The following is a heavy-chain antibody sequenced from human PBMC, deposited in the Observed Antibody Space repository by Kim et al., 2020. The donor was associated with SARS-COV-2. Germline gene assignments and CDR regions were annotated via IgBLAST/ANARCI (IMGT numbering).Heavy chain of an antibody. D-gene: IGHD5-18*01. J-gene: IGHJ4*02. Sequence: ASVKVSCKASGYTFTSYYMHWVRQAPGQGLEWMGIINPSGGSTSYAQKFQGRVTMTRDTSTSTVYMELSSLRSEDTAVYYCARESGIQLWSRGFFDYWGQGTLVTVSS. CDR1: GYTFTSYY. V-gene: IGHV1-46*01. CDR2: INPSGGST. CDR3: ARESGIQLWSRGFFDY.